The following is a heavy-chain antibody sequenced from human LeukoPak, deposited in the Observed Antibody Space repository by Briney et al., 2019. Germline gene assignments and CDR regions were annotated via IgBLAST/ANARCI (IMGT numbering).Heavy chain of an antibody. V-gene: IGHV1-18*01. CDR1: GFTFTSYG. D-gene: IGHD6-19*01. J-gene: IGHJ4*02. Sequence: GASVKVSCKASGFTFTSYGFSWVRQAPGQGLEWMGWISGYSGSTNYAQKLQGRVTMTTDTSTTTAYMELRSLKSDDTAVYYCARGHSSGRDYYFDTWGQGTLVTVSS. CDR2: ISGYSGST. CDR3: ARGHSSGRDYYFDT.